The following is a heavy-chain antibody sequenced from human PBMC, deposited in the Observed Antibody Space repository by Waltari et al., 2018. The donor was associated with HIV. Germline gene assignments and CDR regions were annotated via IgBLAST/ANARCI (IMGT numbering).Heavy chain of an antibody. V-gene: IGHV3-21*02. J-gene: IGHJ4*02. D-gene: IGHD1-1*01. CDR2: ISMGRSYS. CDR3: VRDRTSLTTGDFES. CDR1: GFNFNLFS. Sequence: EVRLVQSGGGLVKPGESLTLSWSASGFNFNLFSMTWVRLDPGKWREGVSSISMGRSYSDDSDGVKGPLTVSRDNTKNSLLLQMNTLTAEDTALYYCVRDRTSLTTGDFESWGQGAPVTVSS.